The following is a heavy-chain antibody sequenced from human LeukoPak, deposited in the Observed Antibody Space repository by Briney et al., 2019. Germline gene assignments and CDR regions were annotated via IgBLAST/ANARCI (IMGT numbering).Heavy chain of an antibody. CDR2: INWNGGST. D-gene: IGHD3-22*01. V-gene: IGHV3-20*04. Sequence: GALRLSCAASGFIFDDYGMSWVRQAPGKGLEWVSGINWNGGSTGYADSVKGRFTISRDNAKNSLYLQMNSLRDEDTAVYYCARDGDSSGYYAAFDIWGQGKMVTVSS. J-gene: IGHJ3*02. CDR1: GFIFDDYG. CDR3: ARDGDSSGYYAAFDI.